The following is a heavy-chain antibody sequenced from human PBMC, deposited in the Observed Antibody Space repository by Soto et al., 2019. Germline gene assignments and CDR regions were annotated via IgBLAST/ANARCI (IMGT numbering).Heavy chain of an antibody. D-gene: IGHD3-16*02. CDR2: ISYDGSNK. CDR3: AKVPVGTYDYVWGSYRYIYSGDY. V-gene: IGHV3-30*18. Sequence: GGSLRLSCAASGFTFSSYGMHWVRQAPGKGLEWVAVISYDGSNKYYADSVKGRFTISRDNSKNTLYLQMNSLRAEDTAVYYCAKVPVGTYDYVWGSYRYIYSGDYWGQGTLVTVSS. J-gene: IGHJ4*02. CDR1: GFTFSSYG.